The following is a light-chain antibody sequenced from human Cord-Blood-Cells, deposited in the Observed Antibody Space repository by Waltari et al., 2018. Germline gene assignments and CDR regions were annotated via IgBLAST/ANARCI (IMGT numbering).Light chain of an antibody. J-gene: IGLJ3*02. CDR1: SGSVSTSHY. V-gene: IGLV8-61*01. Sequence: QTVVTQEPSFSVSPGGTVTLTCGLSSGSVSTSHYPRWYQQTPGQAPRTLIYSTNTRSSGVPDRFSGSILGNKAALTITGAQADDESDYYCVLYMGSGIWVFGGGTKLTVL. CDR3: VLYMGSGIWV. CDR2: STN.